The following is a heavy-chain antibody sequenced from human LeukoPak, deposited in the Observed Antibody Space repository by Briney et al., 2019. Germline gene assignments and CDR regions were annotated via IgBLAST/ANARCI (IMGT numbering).Heavy chain of an antibody. CDR1: DDTINSTAHY. D-gene: IGHD4-23*01. CDR2: ISHSGNT. J-gene: IGHJ4*02. CDR3: ARYYGGHSNFDY. Sequence: PSETLSLTCTVSDDTINSTAHYWSWVRQPPGKGLEWIGYISHSGNTYYNPSLKSRVTISLDTSKNQFSLKLTSMTAADRAVYYCARYYGGHSNFDYWGQGTLVTVSS. V-gene: IGHV4-30-4*01.